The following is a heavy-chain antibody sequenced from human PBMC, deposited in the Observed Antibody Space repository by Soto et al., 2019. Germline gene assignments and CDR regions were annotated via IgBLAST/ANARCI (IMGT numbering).Heavy chain of an antibody. D-gene: IGHD3-10*01. CDR2: VSGSGGVT. Sequence: GSLRLSCAASGFTFSNFAMNWVRQAPGKGLEWVASVSGSGGVTDYTSSVKGRFTISRDESKNTVFLQMNSLRPEDTALYHCVKSLSPPFTLAAFDYWGQGTLVTVSS. J-gene: IGHJ4*02. CDR3: VKSLSPPFTLAAFDY. CDR1: GFTFSNFA. V-gene: IGHV3-23*01.